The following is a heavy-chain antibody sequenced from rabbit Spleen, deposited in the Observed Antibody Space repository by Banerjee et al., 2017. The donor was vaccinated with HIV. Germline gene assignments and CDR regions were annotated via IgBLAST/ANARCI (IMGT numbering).Heavy chain of an antibody. CDR3: ARDSGSSFSSYGMDL. CDR1: GFSLSNNYY. CDR2: IDSGSSGFT. D-gene: IGHD8-1*01. Sequence: QSLEESGGGLVKPGASLTLTCTVSGFSLSNNYYMCWVRQAPGKGLEWIACIDSGSSGFTYFASWAKGRFTISKTSSTTVTLQMTSLTAADTATYFCARDSGSSFSSYGMDLWGQGTLVTVS. V-gene: IGHV1S40*01. J-gene: IGHJ6*01.